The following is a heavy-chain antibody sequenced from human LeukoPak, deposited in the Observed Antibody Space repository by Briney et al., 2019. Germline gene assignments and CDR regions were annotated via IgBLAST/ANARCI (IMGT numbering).Heavy chain of an antibody. CDR1: GFTFSSYE. Sequence: GGSLRLSCGASGFTFSSYEMNWVRQAPGKGLEWVSYISSSGSTIYYSDSVKGRFTISRDNAKNSLYLQMNSLRAEDTAVYYCARDKCSSTICYYYYGMDVWGQGTTVTVSS. D-gene: IGHD2-2*01. CDR2: ISSSGSTI. CDR3: ARDKCSSTICYYYYGMDV. V-gene: IGHV3-48*03. J-gene: IGHJ6*02.